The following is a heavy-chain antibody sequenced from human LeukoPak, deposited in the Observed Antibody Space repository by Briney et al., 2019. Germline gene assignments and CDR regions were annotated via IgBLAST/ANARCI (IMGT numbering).Heavy chain of an antibody. Sequence: ASVKVSCKASGYTFTSYYMHWVRQAPGQGLEWMGIINPSGGSTSYAQKFQGRVTMTRDTSTSTVYMELSSLRSEDTAVYYCAYPAVRNPFGIWGQGTMVTVSS. CDR2: INPSGGST. J-gene: IGHJ3*02. CDR1: GYTFTSYY. CDR3: AYPAVRNPFGI. D-gene: IGHD1-14*01. V-gene: IGHV1-46*01.